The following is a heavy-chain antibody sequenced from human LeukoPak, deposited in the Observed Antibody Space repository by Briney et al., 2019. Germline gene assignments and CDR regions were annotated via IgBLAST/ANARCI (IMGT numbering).Heavy chain of an antibody. Sequence: GGSLRLSCAASGFTFSSYWMHWVRHAPGKGLMWVSRLNSDGTRAGYADSVKGRFTISRDNAKNTLYLQMNSLRAEDTAVYYCARDVNWNDDYWGQGTLVTVSS. CDR1: GFTFSSYW. D-gene: IGHD1-1*01. CDR3: ARDVNWNDDY. V-gene: IGHV3-74*01. CDR2: LNSDGTRA. J-gene: IGHJ4*02.